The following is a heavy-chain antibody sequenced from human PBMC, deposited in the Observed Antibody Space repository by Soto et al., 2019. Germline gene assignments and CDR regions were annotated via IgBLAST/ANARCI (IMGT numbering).Heavy chain of an antibody. CDR1: GGSFSGYY. D-gene: IGHD2-15*01. J-gene: IGHJ4*02. CDR2: INHSGST. V-gene: IGHV4-34*01. Sequence: PSETLSLTCAVYGGSFSGYYWSWIRQPPGKGLEWIGEINHSGSTNYNPSLKSRVTISVDTSKNQFSLKLSSVTAADTAVYYCARGNYCIGGPCYYFFHYWDQGPLVTVSS. CDR3: ARGNYCIGGPCYYFFHY.